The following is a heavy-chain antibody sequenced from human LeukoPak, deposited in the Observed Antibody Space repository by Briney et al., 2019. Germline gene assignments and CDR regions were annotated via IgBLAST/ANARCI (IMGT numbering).Heavy chain of an antibody. V-gene: IGHV4-30-2*01. CDR2: IYHSGST. CDR3: ASQKYYYYGMDV. Sequence: SETLSLTCAVSGGSISSGGYSWSWIRQPPGKGLEWIGYIYHSGSTYYNPSLKSRVTISVGRSKNQFSLKLSSVTAADTAVYYCASQKYYYYGMDVWGQGTTVTVSS. J-gene: IGHJ6*02. CDR1: GGSISSGGYS.